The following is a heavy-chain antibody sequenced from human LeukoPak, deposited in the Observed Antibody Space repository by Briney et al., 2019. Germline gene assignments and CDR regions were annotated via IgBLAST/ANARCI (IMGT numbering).Heavy chain of an antibody. CDR3: AHFRGGDAFDV. Sequence: SETLSLTCTVPGDSISRSNYFWGWIRQPPGKGLEWIGNIYYGGSTYYNASLKSRVTISVDMSKNQFSLKLSFVTAADTAVYYCAHFRGGDAFDVWGQGTMVTVSS. D-gene: IGHD2/OR15-2a*01. V-gene: IGHV4-39*01. J-gene: IGHJ3*01. CDR2: IYYGGST. CDR1: GDSISRSNYF.